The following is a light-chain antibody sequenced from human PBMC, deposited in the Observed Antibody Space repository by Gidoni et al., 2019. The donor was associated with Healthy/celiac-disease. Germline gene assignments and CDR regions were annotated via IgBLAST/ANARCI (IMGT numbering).Light chain of an antibody. CDR2: GAS. CDR1: QSVSSSY. V-gene: IGKV3-20*01. CDR3: QQYGSSPRT. Sequence: EIGLTQSPGTLSLSPGERATLSCRASQSVSSSYLAWYQQKPGQAPRLLIYGASSRATGIPDRFRGSGSGTDFTLTISRLEPADFAVYYCQQYGSSPRTFXQXTKVEIK. J-gene: IGKJ1*01.